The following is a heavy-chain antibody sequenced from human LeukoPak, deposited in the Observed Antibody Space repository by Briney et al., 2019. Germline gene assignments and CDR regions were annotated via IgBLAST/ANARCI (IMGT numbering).Heavy chain of an antibody. CDR3: AREESSGYFDY. CDR1: GYTFTSYY. D-gene: IGHD2-15*01. J-gene: IGHJ4*02. V-gene: IGHV1-46*01. CDR2: INPSGGST. Sequence: ASVKVTCKASGYTFTSYYMHWVRQAPGQGLEWMGIINPSGGSTSYAQKLQGRVTMTRDTTTSTVYMELGSLTSEDTAVYYCAREESSGYFDYWGQGTLVTVSS.